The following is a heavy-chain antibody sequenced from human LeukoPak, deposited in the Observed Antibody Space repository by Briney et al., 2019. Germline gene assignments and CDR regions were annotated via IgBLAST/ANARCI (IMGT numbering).Heavy chain of an antibody. CDR2: ISPNNGDT. CDR1: GHTFCNYY. D-gene: IGHD7-27*01. CDR3: ARENWGGDFQY. Sequence: ASVKLSCKASGHTFCNYYLHSVRQAPGQDLECMGGISPNNGDTNYAQKFQGRVTLTSDTAFNTDYMDLSKMTSDDSDICYCARENWGGDFQYWGRGAVATVSS. V-gene: IGHV1-2*02. J-gene: IGHJ4*02.